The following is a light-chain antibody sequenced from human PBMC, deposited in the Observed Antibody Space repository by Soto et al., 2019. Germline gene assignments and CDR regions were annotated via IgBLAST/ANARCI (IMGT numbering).Light chain of an antibody. J-gene: IGKJ5*01. CDR2: DAS. CDR3: QQYKSYST. Sequence: DLQLTQPPSTLSASVGDRVTLTCRASQSLNTRLAWYQQRPGKAPKLLIYDASTLESGVPSRFSGGGSGTEFTLTINNLQPDDLATYICQQYKSYSTFGQGTRLEIK. V-gene: IGKV1-5*01. CDR1: QSLNTR.